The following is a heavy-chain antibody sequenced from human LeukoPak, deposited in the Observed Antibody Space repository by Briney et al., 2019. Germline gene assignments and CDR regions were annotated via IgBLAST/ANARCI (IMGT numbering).Heavy chain of an antibody. Sequence: SGPALVKSTQTLTLTCTFSGFSLTASGMRVSWIRQPPGKALEWPARIDWDDDKFYSTSLKTRLTISKDTSKNQVVLTMTNMDPVDTATYYCARSYDYDSSGYVDYWGQGTLVTVSS. D-gene: IGHD3-22*01. CDR2: IDWDDDK. CDR3: ARSYDYDSSGYVDY. CDR1: GFSLTASGMR. J-gene: IGHJ4*02. V-gene: IGHV2-70*04.